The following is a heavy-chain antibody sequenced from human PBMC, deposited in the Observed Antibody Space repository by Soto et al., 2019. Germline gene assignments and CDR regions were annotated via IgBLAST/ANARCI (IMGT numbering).Heavy chain of an antibody. Sequence: ASVKVSCKASGYTFTSYDINWVRQATGQGPEWMGWMNPNSGEKGYAQKFQGRLTMTRDTTLSIAYIELSGLRFEDTAVYYCARDYGGNSGWFDPWGQGTLVTVSS. CDR1: GYTFTSYD. V-gene: IGHV1-8*01. CDR3: ARDYGGNSGWFDP. CDR2: MNPNSGEK. J-gene: IGHJ5*02. D-gene: IGHD4-17*01.